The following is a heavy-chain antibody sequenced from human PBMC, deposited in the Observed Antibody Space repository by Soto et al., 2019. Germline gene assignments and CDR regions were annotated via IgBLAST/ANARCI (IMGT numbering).Heavy chain of an antibody. Sequence: GGSLRLSCSASGFTFTRYSMNWVRQAPGKGLEWVSSISSTTNYIYYGDSMKGLFTISRDNAKNSLYLEMNSLRAEDTAVYYCARESEDLTSNFDYWGQGTLVTVSS. CDR1: GFTFTRYS. CDR2: ISSTTNYI. V-gene: IGHV3-21*06. CDR3: ARESEDLTSNFDY. J-gene: IGHJ4*02.